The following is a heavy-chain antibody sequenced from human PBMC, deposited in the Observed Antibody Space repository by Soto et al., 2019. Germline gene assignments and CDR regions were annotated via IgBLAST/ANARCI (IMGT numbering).Heavy chain of an antibody. V-gene: IGHV3-11*01. CDR1: GFTFSDYY. CDR2: ISSSDSTI. CDR3: ARGSYSGYGLDYYYHYMDV. J-gene: IGHJ6*03. Sequence: QVLLVESGGGLVKPGGSLRLSCAASGFTFSDYYMNWIRQAPGKGLEWVSSISSSDSTIYYADSVKGRFTISRDNAKSSLFLQMNSLRAEDTAVYYCARGSYSGYGLDYYYHYMDVWGKGITVTVSS. D-gene: IGHD5-12*01.